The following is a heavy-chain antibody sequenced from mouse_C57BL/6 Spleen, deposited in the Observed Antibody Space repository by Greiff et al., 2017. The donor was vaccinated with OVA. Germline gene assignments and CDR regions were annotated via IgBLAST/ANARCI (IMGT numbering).Heavy chain of an antibody. V-gene: IGHV1-69*01. CDR1: GYTFTSYW. CDR2: IDPSDSYT. Sequence: QVQLQQPGAELVMPGASVKLSCKASGYTFTSYWMHWVKQRPGQGLEWIGEIDPSDSYTNYNQKFKGKSTLTVDKSSSTAYMQLSSLTSEDSAVYYCARRDGSIYWYFDVWGTGTTVTGAS. CDR3: ARRDGSIYWYFDV. D-gene: IGHD1-1*01. J-gene: IGHJ1*03.